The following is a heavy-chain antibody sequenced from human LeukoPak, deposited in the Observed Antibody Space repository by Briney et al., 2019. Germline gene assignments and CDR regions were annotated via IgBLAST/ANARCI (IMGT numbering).Heavy chain of an antibody. V-gene: IGHV3-74*01. CDR1: GFTFSDYW. CDR3: ARDIYSIAE. D-gene: IGHD1-26*01. J-gene: IGHJ4*02. CDR2: IHSDGGTT. Sequence: GGSPRLSGAASGFTFSDYWIHWVRQAPGKGLVWVSLIHSDGGTTNYADSVKGRFTISRDNAKNTVYLQMNSLRVEDTAVYYCARDIYSIAEWGQGTLVTVSS.